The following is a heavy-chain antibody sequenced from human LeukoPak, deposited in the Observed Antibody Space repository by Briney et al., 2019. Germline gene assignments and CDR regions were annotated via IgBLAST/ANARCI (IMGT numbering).Heavy chain of an antibody. D-gene: IGHD3-10*01. Sequence: GGSLRLSCAASGFTFSSYWMHWVRQAPGKGLVWVSRINTDGSSTSYADSVKGRFTISRDNAKNTLYLQMNSLRAEDTAVYYCARAAWFGELLPNPNWFDPWGQGTLVTVSS. CDR2: INTDGSST. V-gene: IGHV3-74*01. CDR1: GFTFSSYW. CDR3: ARAAWFGELLPNPNWFDP. J-gene: IGHJ5*02.